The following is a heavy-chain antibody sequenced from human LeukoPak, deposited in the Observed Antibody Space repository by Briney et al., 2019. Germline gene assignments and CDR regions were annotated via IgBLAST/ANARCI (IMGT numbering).Heavy chain of an antibody. CDR2: ISSSSSYI. Sequence: GGSLRLSCAASGFTFSSYSMNWVRQAPGKGLEWVSSISSSSSYIYYADSVKGRFTISRDSAKNSLYLQMNSLRAEDTALYYCAKGLVVTAISSWFDPWGQGTLVTVSS. V-gene: IGHV3-21*04. CDR1: GFTFSSYS. CDR3: AKGLVVTAISSWFDP. D-gene: IGHD2-21*02. J-gene: IGHJ5*02.